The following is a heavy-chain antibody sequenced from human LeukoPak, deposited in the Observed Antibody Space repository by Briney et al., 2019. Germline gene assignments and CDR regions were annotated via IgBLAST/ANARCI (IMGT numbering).Heavy chain of an antibody. CDR1: GFTFSRYA. Sequence: GGSLRLSCAASGFTFSRYAMSWVRQAPGKGLEWVSGIGSSGGGTFYAESVKGRFTISRDNSKNTLYLQIISLRAEDTDVYYCTKEEQQLWFFDYWGQGTLVTVSS. V-gene: IGHV3-23*01. D-gene: IGHD5-18*01. CDR3: TKEEQQLWFFDY. J-gene: IGHJ4*02. CDR2: IGSSGGGT.